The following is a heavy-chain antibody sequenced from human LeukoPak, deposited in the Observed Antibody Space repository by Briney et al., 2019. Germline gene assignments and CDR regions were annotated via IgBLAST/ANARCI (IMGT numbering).Heavy chain of an antibody. CDR2: ISGSGGST. CDR3: AKGLSSGWAY. D-gene: IGHD6-19*01. J-gene: IGHJ4*02. V-gene: IGHV3-23*01. Sequence: GGSLRLSCAASGFTLSSYAMSWVRQAPGKGLEWVSAISGSGGSTYYADSVKGRFTISRDNSKNTLYLQMNSLKAEDTAVYYCAKGLSSGWAYWGQGTLVTVSS. CDR1: GFTLSSYA.